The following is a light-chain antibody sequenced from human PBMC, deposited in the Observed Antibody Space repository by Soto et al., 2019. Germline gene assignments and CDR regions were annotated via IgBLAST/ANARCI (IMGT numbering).Light chain of an antibody. CDR1: SSDVGGYNH. V-gene: IGLV2-14*01. Sequence: QSALTQPASVSGSPGQSITLSCAVSSSDVGGYNHVSWYQHHPGKAPKLLIYEVTNRPSGVSNRFSGSKSGNTASLTISGLQAEDEAEYYCSSYTSSFSSVFGTGTKVTVL. J-gene: IGLJ1*01. CDR3: SSYTSSFSSV. CDR2: EVT.